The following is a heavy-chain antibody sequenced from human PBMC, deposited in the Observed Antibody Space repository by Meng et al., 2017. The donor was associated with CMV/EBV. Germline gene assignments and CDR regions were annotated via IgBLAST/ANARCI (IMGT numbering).Heavy chain of an antibody. Sequence: ASVKVSCKASGYTFGYYMHWVRQAPGQGLEWMGWINCDSGNTKYTQQFQGRVTMTRDTSISTAYMEVSRLTADDAAVYYCARVIADEYGMDVWGQGPTVTVSS. D-gene: IGHD2/OR15-2a*01. J-gene: IGHJ6*02. CDR3: ARVIADEYGMDV. CDR1: GYTFGYY. V-gene: IGHV1-2*02. CDR2: INCDSGNT.